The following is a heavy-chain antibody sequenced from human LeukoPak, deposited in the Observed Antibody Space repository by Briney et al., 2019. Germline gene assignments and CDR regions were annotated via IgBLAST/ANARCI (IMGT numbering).Heavy chain of an antibody. CDR1: GFTFSDYY. CDR3: ARAGDYGDSYRREDY. Sequence: GGSLRLSCAASGFTFSDYYMSWIRQAPGKGLEWVSYISSSGSTIYYADSVKGRFTISRDNAKNSLYLQMNSLRAEDTAVYYCARAGDYGDSYRREDYWGQGTLVTVSS. D-gene: IGHD4-17*01. V-gene: IGHV3-11*01. CDR2: ISSSGSTI. J-gene: IGHJ4*02.